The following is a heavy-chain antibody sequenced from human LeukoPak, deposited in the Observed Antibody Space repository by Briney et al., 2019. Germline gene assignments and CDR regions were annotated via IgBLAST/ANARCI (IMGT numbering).Heavy chain of an antibody. V-gene: IGHV3-48*03. CDR1: GFTFSSYE. CDR2: ISSSGSTI. Sequence: GGSLRLSCVASGFTFSSYEMNWVRQAPGKGLEWVSYISSSGSTIYYADSVKGRFTISRDNAKNSLYLLMNSLRAEDTAVYYCAREGESRVVIYFDYWGQGTLVTVSS. D-gene: IGHD2-21*01. CDR3: AREGESRVVIYFDY. J-gene: IGHJ4*02.